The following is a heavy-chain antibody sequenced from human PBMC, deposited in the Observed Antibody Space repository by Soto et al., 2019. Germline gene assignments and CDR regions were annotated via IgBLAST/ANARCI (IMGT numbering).Heavy chain of an antibody. Sequence: QVQLVQSGAEVKKPGASVKVSCKASGYTFTNYEINWVRQATGQGLEWMGWMNPGSGNTGYAHKFQGRVTMTRNISISTADMELSRLGSDDTAIYYCARMAASGSLNWFDPWGQGTLVTVSS. CDR3: ARMAASGSLNWFDP. D-gene: IGHD3-10*01. V-gene: IGHV1-8*01. CDR1: GYTFTNYE. CDR2: MNPGSGNT. J-gene: IGHJ5*02.